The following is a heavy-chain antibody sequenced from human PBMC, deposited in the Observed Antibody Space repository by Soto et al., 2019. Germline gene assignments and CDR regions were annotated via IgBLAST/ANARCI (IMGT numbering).Heavy chain of an antibody. J-gene: IGHJ4*02. CDR2: IKQDGSEK. Sequence: GGSLRLSCAASGFTFSSYWMSWVRQAPGKGLEWVANIKQDGSEKYYVDSVKGRFTISRDNAKNSLYLQVNSLRAEDTAVYYCARVFQVPAAHLDYWGQGTLVTVSS. CDR1: GFTFSSYW. D-gene: IGHD2-2*01. V-gene: IGHV3-7*01. CDR3: ARVFQVPAAHLDY.